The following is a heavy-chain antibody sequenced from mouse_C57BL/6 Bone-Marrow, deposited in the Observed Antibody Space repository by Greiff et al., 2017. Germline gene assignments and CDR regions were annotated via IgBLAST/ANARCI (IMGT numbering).Heavy chain of an antibody. V-gene: IGHV1-69*01. J-gene: IGHJ2*01. CDR2: IDPSDSYT. D-gene: IGHD1-1*01. CDR3: AREGITTVVAQFDY. Sequence: QVQLQQPGAELVMPGASVKLSCKASGYTFTSYWMHWVKQRPGQGLEWIGEIDPSDSYTNYNQKFKGKSTLTVDKSSSTAYMQLSSLTSEDSAVYYCAREGITTVVAQFDYWGQGTTLTVSS. CDR1: GYTFTSYW.